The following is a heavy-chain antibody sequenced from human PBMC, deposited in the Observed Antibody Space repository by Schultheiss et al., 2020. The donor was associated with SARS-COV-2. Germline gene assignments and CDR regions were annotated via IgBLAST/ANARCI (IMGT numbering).Heavy chain of an antibody. D-gene: IGHD7-27*01. CDR2: IYYSGST. V-gene: IGHV4-59*12. CDR3: ARGQTGHMPFDY. CDR1: GGSISSYY. Sequence: SETLSLTCTVSGGSISSYYWSWIRQPPGKGLEWIGSIYYSGSTYYNPSLKSRVTISVDTSKNQFSLKLSSVTAADTAVYYCARGQTGHMPFDYWGQGTLVTVSS. J-gene: IGHJ4*02.